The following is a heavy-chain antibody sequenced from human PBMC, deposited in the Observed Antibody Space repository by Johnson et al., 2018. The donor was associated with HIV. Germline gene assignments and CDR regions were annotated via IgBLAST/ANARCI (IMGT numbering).Heavy chain of an antibody. Sequence: VQLVESGGGVVQPGRSLRLSCAASGFTFSSYAMHWVRQAPGKGLEWVAVISYDGSNKYYADSVKGRFTISRDNSKNTLYLQMNSLRAEDTAVYYCARDGGYCSSTSCFRHWASAFDIWGQGTMVTVSS. J-gene: IGHJ3*02. CDR1: GFTFSSYA. V-gene: IGHV3-30-3*01. CDR2: ISYDGSNK. D-gene: IGHD2-2*01. CDR3: ARDGGYCSSTSCFRHWASAFDI.